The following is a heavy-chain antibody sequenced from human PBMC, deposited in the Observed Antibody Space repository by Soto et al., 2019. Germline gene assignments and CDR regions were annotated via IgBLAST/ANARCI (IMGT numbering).Heavy chain of an antibody. Sequence: GGALILSGSCSGCRLGSYEIHWVRQAPGKGLEWVTFTSYDGSINYYADSVKGRFTMSRDNSKNLLYLQMNSLRTEDTAVYYCVRRSTVSYYAVDVWGQGTTVTVS. CDR1: GCRLGSYE. CDR2: TSYDGSIN. J-gene: IGHJ6*02. CDR3: VRRSTVSYYAVDV. V-gene: IGHV3-30*04. D-gene: IGHD4-17*01.